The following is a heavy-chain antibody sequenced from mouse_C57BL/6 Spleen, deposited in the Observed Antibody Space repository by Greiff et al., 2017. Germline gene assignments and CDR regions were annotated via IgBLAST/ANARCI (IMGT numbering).Heavy chain of an antibody. CDR2: ISDGGSYT. D-gene: IGHD1-1*01. CDR1: GFTFSSYA. Sequence: DVKLVESGGGLVKPGGSLKLSCAASGFTFSSYAMSWVRQTPEKRLEWVATISDGGSYTSYPDNVKGRFPISRDNAQTHLYLQQSQLESEDTAMYYCGRKWTTGVATENAMDYWRQGTSVTVSS. CDR3: GRKWTTGVATENAMDY. J-gene: IGHJ4*01. V-gene: IGHV5-4*03.